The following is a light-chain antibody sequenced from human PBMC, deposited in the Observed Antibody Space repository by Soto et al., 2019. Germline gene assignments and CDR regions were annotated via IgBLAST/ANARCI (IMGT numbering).Light chain of an antibody. CDR1: QSISSY. Sequence: DIQMTQSPSSLSASVGDRVTITCRASQSISSYLNWYQQKPGKVPKLLIYTVSTLQFGVPSRFSGSGSGTEFTLTIGALHPEDVATYYCQNYNSAPITFGQGTRLEIK. V-gene: IGKV1-27*01. J-gene: IGKJ5*01. CDR2: TVS. CDR3: QNYNSAPIT.